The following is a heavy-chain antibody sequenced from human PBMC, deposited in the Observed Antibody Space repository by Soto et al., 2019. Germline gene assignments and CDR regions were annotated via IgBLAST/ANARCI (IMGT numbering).Heavy chain of an antibody. D-gene: IGHD3-22*01. V-gene: IGHV2-70*01. CDR2: IDWDDDK. Sequence: SGPTLVNPTQTLTLTCTFSGFSLSTSGMCVSWIRQPPGKALEWLALIDWDDDKYYSTSLKTRLTISKDTSKNQAVLTMTNMDPVDTATYYCARSTYYYDNSGYPFDYWGQGTLVTVSS. J-gene: IGHJ4*02. CDR3: ARSTYYYDNSGYPFDY. CDR1: GFSLSTSGMC.